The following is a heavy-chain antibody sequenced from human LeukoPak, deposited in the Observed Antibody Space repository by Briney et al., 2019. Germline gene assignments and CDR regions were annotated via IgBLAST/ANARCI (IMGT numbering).Heavy chain of an antibody. J-gene: IGHJ6*03. CDR1: GGSISGYY. CDR2: IYYSGST. Sequence: PSETLSLTCTVFGGSISGYYWTWIRQPPGKGLEWIGYIYYSGSTNYNPSLKSRVTISVDTSKNQFSLKLSSVTAADTAVYYCARSIAAAGPKKYYYYYMDVWGKGTTVTVSS. D-gene: IGHD6-13*01. CDR3: ARSIAAAGPKKYYYYYMDV. V-gene: IGHV4-59*01.